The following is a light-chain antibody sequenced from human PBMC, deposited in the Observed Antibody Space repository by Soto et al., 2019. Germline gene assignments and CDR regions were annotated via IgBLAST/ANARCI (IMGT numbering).Light chain of an antibody. V-gene: IGKV3-20*01. J-gene: IGKJ1*01. CDR1: QSVTTSY. CDR3: QQYNSHWT. CDR2: GAS. Sequence: EIVLTQSPGTLSLSPGERATLSCRASQSVTTSYLAWYQRKPGQAPRLLIYGASSRATGIPNRFSGSGSGTDFTLTISRLEPEDCAVYYCQQYNSHWTFGQGTKVEIK.